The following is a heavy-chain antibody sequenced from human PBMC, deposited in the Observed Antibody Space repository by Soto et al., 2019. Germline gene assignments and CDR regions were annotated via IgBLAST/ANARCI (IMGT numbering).Heavy chain of an antibody. Sequence: PSETLSLTCTFSGGSISSSSYYWGWIRQPPGKGLEWIGSIYYSGSTYYNPSLKSRVTISVDTSKNQFSLKLSSVTAADTAVYYCARQGDYYDSSGYYLSDYWGQGTLVTVS. CDR1: GGSISSSSYY. D-gene: IGHD3-22*01. J-gene: IGHJ4*02. CDR2: IYYSGST. V-gene: IGHV4-39*01. CDR3: ARQGDYYDSSGYYLSDY.